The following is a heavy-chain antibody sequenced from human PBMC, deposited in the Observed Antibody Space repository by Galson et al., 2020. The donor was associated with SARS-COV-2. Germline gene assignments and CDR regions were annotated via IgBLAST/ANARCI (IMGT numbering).Heavy chain of an antibody. CDR1: GISLSTSGMC. Sequence: ESGPTLVKPKQTLTLTCTFSGISLSTSGMCVSWIRQPPGKALEWLARIDWADDKYYRTSLKTRLTISKDTSKNQVVLTMTNMDPVDTATYYCARMGRLAAAALDYWGQGTLVTVCS. D-gene: IGHD6-25*01. CDR3: ARMGRLAAAALDY. CDR2: IDWADDK. J-gene: IGHJ4*02. V-gene: IGHV2-70*11.